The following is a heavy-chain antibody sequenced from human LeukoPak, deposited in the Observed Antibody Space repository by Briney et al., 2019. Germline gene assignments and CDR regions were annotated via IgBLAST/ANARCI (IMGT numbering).Heavy chain of an antibody. Sequence: ASVKVSCKASGYTFTSYHMNWVRQAPGQGLEWMGWINPNSGGTNYAQKFQGRVTMTRDTSISTAYMELSRLRSDDTAVYYCARAEIWFGDIWYAFDIWGQGTMVTVSS. D-gene: IGHD3-10*01. J-gene: IGHJ3*02. CDR3: ARAEIWFGDIWYAFDI. V-gene: IGHV1-2*02. CDR1: GYTFTSYH. CDR2: INPNSGGT.